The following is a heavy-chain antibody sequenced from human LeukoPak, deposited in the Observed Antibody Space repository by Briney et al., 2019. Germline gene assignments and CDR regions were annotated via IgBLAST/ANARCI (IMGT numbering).Heavy chain of an antibody. CDR2: IYHSGST. J-gene: IGHJ4*02. Sequence: SETLSLTCAVSGGSISSSNWWSWVRPPPGKGLEWIGEIYHSGSTNYNPSLKSRVTISVDKSKNQFSLKLSSVTAEDTAVYYCAKDLRGHTGELDYWGQGTLVTVSS. V-gene: IGHV4-4*02. CDR3: AKDLRGHTGELDY. CDR1: GGSISSSNW. D-gene: IGHD7-27*01.